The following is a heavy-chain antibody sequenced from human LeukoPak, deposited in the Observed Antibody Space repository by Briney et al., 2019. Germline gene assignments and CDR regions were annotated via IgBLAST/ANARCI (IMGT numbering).Heavy chain of an antibody. Sequence: GGSLRLSCAASGFTFSGYWMHWVRQAPGKGLVWVARINSDGYSISYADSVKGRFTISRDNAKSTVFLQMNSLRAEDTAVYYCARIHCGSTCYSNWGQGTLVTASS. V-gene: IGHV3-74*01. CDR3: ARIHCGSTCYSN. CDR1: GFTFSGYW. D-gene: IGHD2-21*02. J-gene: IGHJ1*01. CDR2: INSDGYSI.